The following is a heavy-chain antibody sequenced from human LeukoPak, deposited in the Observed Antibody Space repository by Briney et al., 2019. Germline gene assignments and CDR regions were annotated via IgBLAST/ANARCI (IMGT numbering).Heavy chain of an antibody. J-gene: IGHJ6*03. CDR3: AREKSVAAAGNYYYYYYYMDV. D-gene: IGHD6-13*01. V-gene: IGHV4-34*01. CDR2: INHSGST. Sequence: PSETLSLTCAVYGGSFSGYYWSWIRQPPGKGLEWIGEINHSGSTNYNPSLKSRVTISVDTSKNQFSLKLSSVTAADTAVYYCAREKSVAAAGNYYYYYYYMDVWGKGTTVTISS. CDR1: GGSFSGYY.